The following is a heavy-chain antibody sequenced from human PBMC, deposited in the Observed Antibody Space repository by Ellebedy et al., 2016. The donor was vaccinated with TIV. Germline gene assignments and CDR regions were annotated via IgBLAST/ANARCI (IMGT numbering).Heavy chain of an antibody. D-gene: IGHD2-8*01. CDR1: GFTFNNHA. Sequence: PGGSLRLSCAASGFTFNNHAVHWVRQTPGKGLEWVAVIWYDGSAKYYADSVEGRFTISRDNSGNTVYLQMNSLRVEDTGVYYCARDWMLKAVAIYYFANWGQGVRVTVSS. CDR3: ARDWMLKAVAIYYFAN. V-gene: IGHV3-33*01. CDR2: IWYDGSAK. J-gene: IGHJ4*02.